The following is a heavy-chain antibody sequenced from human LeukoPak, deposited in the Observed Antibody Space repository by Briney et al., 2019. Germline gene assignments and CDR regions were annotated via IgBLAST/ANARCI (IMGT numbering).Heavy chain of an antibody. D-gene: IGHD6-13*01. J-gene: IGHJ4*02. CDR2: INHSGST. CDR3: ARVRGYSGFDY. CDR1: GGSFSGYY. Sequence: SETLSLTCAVSGGSFSGYYWSWIRQPPGKGLEWIGEINHSGSTNYNPSLKSRVTISVDTSKNQFSLKLSSVTAADTAVYYCARVRGYSGFDYWGQGTLVTVSS. V-gene: IGHV4-34*01.